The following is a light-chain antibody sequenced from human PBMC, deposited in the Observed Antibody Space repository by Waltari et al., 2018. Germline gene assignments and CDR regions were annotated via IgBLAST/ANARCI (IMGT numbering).Light chain of an antibody. J-gene: IGLJ2*01. CDR3: SSYTSSSNVV. Sequence: QSALTQPASVSGSPGQSITISCTGTSSDVGGYNYVSWYQQHPGKAPKLMNYDVSNRPSGVSNRFSGSKSGNTASLTISGLQAEDEADYYCSSYTSSSNVVFGGGTKLTVL. CDR1: SSDVGGYNY. V-gene: IGLV2-14*01. CDR2: DVS.